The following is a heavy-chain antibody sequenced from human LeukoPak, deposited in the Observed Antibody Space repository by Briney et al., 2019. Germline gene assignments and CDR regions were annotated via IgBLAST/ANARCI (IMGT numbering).Heavy chain of an antibody. V-gene: IGHV3-7*01. D-gene: IGHD3-10*01. Sequence: GGSLRLSCAASGFTFSSYWMSWVRQAPGKGLEWVANIKQDGSEKYYVGSVKGRFTISRDNAKNSLYLQMNSLRAEDTAVYYCAREHANYYGSGDAFDIWGQGTMVTVSS. CDR2: IKQDGSEK. J-gene: IGHJ3*02. CDR1: GFTFSSYW. CDR3: AREHANYYGSGDAFDI.